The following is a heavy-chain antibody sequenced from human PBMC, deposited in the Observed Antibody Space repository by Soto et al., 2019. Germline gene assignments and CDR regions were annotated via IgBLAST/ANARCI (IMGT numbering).Heavy chain of an antibody. D-gene: IGHD3-10*01. J-gene: IGHJ4*02. CDR3: AKAFPPYYGSGSSYYFTF. V-gene: IGHV3-23*01. Sequence: EVQLLESGGGLVQPGGSLTLSCAASGFTFSSYAMSWGRQAPGKGLEWVSAISGSGLNTYYAESVKGRFTISRDNSKNTLYLKLNSLRAEDTAIYYCAKAFPPYYGSGSSYYFTFWGQGTLVTVSS. CDR2: ISGSGLNT. CDR1: GFTFSSYA.